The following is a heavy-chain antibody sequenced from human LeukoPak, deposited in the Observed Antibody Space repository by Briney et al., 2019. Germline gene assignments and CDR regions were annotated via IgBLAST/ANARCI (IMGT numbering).Heavy chain of an antibody. D-gene: IGHD2-2*01. CDR1: GGSISTSTFF. V-gene: IGHV4-39*01. CDR3: ARQGRYCSSTSCFDP. Sequence: SETLSLTCTVSGGSISTSTFFWAWIRQPPGKGLEWIGGLYYSGSTYYNPSLNSRVTMSVDTSKNQLSLKLTSATAADTAVYYCARQGRYCSSTSCFDPWGQGILVTVSS. CDR2: LYYSGST. J-gene: IGHJ5*02.